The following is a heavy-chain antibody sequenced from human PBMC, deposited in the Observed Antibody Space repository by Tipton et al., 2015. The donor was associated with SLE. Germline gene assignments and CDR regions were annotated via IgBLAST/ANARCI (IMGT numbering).Heavy chain of an antibody. CDR1: GFTFSSYG. Sequence: SLRLSCAASGFTFSSYGMHWVRQAPGKGLEWVAFIRYDGSNKYYADSVKGRFTISRDNSKNTLYLQMNSLRAEDTAVYYCAKERDILTGYGAFDIWGQGTMVTVSS. CDR2: IRYDGSNK. D-gene: IGHD3-9*01. J-gene: IGHJ3*02. CDR3: AKERDILTGYGAFDI. V-gene: IGHV3-30*02.